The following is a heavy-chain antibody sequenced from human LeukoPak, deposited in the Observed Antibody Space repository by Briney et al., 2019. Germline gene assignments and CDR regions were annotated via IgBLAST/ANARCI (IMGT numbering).Heavy chain of an antibody. V-gene: IGHV3-30*04. J-gene: IGHJ4*02. CDR3: AREEQWLFSLDY. CDR1: GFTFSSYA. D-gene: IGHD6-19*01. Sequence: PGGSLRLSCAASGFTFSSYAMHWVRQAPGKGLEWVAVISYDGSNKYYADSVKGRFTISRDNAKNTLYLQMNSLRAEDTAVYYCAREEQWLFSLDYWGQGTLVTVSS. CDR2: ISYDGSNK.